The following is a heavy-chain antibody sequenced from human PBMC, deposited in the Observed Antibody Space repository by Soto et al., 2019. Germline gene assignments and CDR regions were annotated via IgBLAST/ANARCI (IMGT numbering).Heavy chain of an antibody. J-gene: IGHJ5*02. CDR2: INPNSGGT. D-gene: IGHD2-2*01. V-gene: IGHV1-2*04. CDR1: GYTFTGYY. CDR3: AGDGRYCSSSSCPRGNNWFDP. Sequence: GASVKVSCKASGYTFTGYYMHWVRQAPGQGLEWMGWINPNSGGTNYAQKFQGWVTMTRDTSISTAYMELSRLRPDDTAVYYCAGDGRYCSSSSCPRGNNWFDPWGQGTLVTVSS.